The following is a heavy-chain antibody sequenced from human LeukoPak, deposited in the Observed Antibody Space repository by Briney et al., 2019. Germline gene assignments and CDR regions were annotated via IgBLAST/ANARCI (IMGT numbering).Heavy chain of an antibody. D-gene: IGHD2-21*02. V-gene: IGHV3-53*01. Sequence: GGSLRLSCAASGFTVSSNYMSWVRQAPGKGLEWVSVIYSGGSTYYADSVKGRFTISRDNSKNTLYLQMNSLRAEDTAVYYCARMLAYCGGDCFRPTYYFDYWGQGTLVTVPS. CDR3: ARMLAYCGGDCFRPTYYFDY. J-gene: IGHJ4*02. CDR2: IYSGGST. CDR1: GFTVSSNY.